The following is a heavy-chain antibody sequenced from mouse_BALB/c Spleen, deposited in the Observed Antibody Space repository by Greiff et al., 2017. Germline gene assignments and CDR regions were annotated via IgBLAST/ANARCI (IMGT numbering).Heavy chain of an antibody. J-gene: IGHJ2*01. CDR2: ISSGGSYT. CDR3: TRETTATY. CDR1: GFTFSSYT. V-gene: IGHV5-6-4*01. Sequence: EVQGVESGGGLVKPGGSLKLSCAASGFTFSSYTMSWVRQTPEKRLEWVATISSGGSYTYYPDSVKGRFTISRDNAKNTLYLQMSSLKSEDTAMYYCTRETTATYWGQGTTLTVSS. D-gene: IGHD1-2*01.